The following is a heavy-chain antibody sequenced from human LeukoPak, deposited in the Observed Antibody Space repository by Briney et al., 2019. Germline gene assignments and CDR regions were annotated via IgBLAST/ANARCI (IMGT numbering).Heavy chain of an antibody. V-gene: IGHV4-59*01. J-gene: IGHJ6*03. CDR3: ARAIGAVADRSLNYYYYYYMDV. Sequence: SETLSLTCTVSGGSINGYYWNWIRQPPGKGLEWIGYIYYSRNTNYNPSLMSRVTISLDRSKNQLSLKLRSVTAADTAVYYYARAIGAVADRSLNYYYYYYMDVWGKGTTVTVSS. CDR2: IYYSRNT. D-gene: IGHD6-19*01. CDR1: GGSINGYY.